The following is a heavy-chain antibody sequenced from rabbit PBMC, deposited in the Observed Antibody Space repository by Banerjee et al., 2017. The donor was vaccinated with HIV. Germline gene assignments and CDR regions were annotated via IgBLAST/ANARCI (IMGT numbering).Heavy chain of an antibody. CDR2: IYCGSSAST. D-gene: IGHD7-1*01. CDR3: ARDRDTGTAYYFDL. J-gene: IGHJ6*01. V-gene: IGHV1S45*01. CDR1: GFSFSSSYW. Sequence: QEQLVESGGGLVQPEESLTLTCTASGFSFSSSYWICWVRQAPGKGLEWIGCIYCGSSASTVYASWATGRFTISKTSSTTVTLQMTSLTAADTATYFCARDRDTGTAYYFDLWGPGTLVTVS.